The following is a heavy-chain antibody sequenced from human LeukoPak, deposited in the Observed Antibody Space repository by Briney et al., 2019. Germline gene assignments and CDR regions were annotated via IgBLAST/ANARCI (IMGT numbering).Heavy chain of an antibody. J-gene: IGHJ4*02. CDR1: GGTFSSYA. CDR3: ARGLNYGGNSRSKYYFDY. V-gene: IGHV1-69*04. D-gene: IGHD4-23*01. Sequence: SVKVSCKASGGTFSSYAISWVRQAPGQGLEWMGRIIPILGIANYAQKFQGRVTITADKSTSTAYMELSSLRAEDTAVYYCARGLNYGGNSRSKYYFDYWGQGTLVTVSS. CDR2: IIPILGIA.